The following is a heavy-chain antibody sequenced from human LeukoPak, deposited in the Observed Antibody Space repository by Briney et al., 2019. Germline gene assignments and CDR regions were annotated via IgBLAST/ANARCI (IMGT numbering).Heavy chain of an antibody. V-gene: IGHV1-2*06. CDR2: INPNSGDT. CDR3: ARDMRELPSDYYYDF. D-gene: IGHD1-7*01. Sequence: ASVKVSCKASGYTFTGHYLNWLRQAPGRGLEWMGRINPNSGDTKYADKFLGRVIMTRDTSTSTAYLELNGLRSDDTASYYCARDMRELPSDYYYDFWGQGTLVTVSS. CDR1: GYTFTGHY. J-gene: IGHJ4*02.